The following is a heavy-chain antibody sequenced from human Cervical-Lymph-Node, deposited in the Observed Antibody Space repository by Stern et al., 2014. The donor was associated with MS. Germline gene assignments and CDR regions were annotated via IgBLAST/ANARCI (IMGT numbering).Heavy chain of an antibody. CDR1: GGTFSKFL. CDR2: IFPVFGTP. CDR3: ALSSETSDRWYSLGYDL. J-gene: IGHJ5*02. D-gene: IGHD6-13*01. V-gene: IGHV1-69*01. Sequence: VQLLESGAEVTKPGSSVKVSCKASGGTFSKFLSSWVRQAPGQGLEWLGGIFPVFGTPTYAQEFRGRVTIPADVSTSTVYMELSSLRSDDTAVYYCALSSETSDRWYSLGYDLWGQGTLVTVSS.